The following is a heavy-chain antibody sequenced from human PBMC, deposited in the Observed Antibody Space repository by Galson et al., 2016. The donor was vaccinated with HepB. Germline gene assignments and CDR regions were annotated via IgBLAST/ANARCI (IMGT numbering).Heavy chain of an antibody. CDR2: IYPGDSNV. CDR1: GYNFSNYY. D-gene: IGHD1-1*01. Sequence: QSGAEVKQPGESLKISCKGSGYNFSNYYIGWVRQMPGKGLEWMGIIYPGDSNVRYSPSFEGQVTISADKSVSTAYLHWSNLRAPDTAMYYCAGLGGWVGPTGDYWGQGTLVIVSS. CDR3: AGLGGWVGPTGDY. J-gene: IGHJ4*02. V-gene: IGHV5-51*01.